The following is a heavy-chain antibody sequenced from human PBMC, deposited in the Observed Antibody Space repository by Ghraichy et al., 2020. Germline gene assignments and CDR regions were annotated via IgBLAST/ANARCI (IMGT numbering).Heavy chain of an antibody. CDR3: ARDHSDDSDFDY. V-gene: IGHV3-21*01. J-gene: IGHJ4*02. CDR2: ISSSSSYI. D-gene: IGHD3-3*01. Sequence: GGSLRLSCAASGFTFSSYSMNWVRQARGKGLEWVSSISSSSSYIYYADSVKGRFTISRDNAKNSLYLQMNSLRAEDTAVYYCARDHSDDSDFDYWGQGTLVTVSS. CDR1: GFTFSSYS.